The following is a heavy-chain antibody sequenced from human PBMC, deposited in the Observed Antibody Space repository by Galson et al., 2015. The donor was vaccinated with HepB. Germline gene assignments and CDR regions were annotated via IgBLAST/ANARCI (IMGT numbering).Heavy chain of an antibody. CDR2: ISGSGGST. D-gene: IGHD4-17*01. V-gene: IGHV3-23*01. CDR1: GFTFSSYA. CDR3: AKHYGDYLYWYFDL. J-gene: IGHJ2*01. Sequence: SLRLSCAASGFTFSSYAMSWVRQAPGKGLEWVSAISGSGGSTYYADSVKGRFTTSRDNSKNTLYLQMNSLRAEDTAVYYCAKHYGDYLYWYFDLWGRGTLVTVSS.